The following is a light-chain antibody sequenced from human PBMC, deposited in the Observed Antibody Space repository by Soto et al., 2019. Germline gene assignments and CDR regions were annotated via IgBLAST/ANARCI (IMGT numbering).Light chain of an antibody. Sequence: QPVLTQSPSASAYLGASVKLTCTLSSGHNSYAIAWHHLLPEKGPRFLMKLTSDGSHSKGDGIPDRFSGSSSGAERYLTISSLQSEDEADYYCQTWGTGINWVFGGGTKVTVL. V-gene: IGLV4-69*01. J-gene: IGLJ3*02. CDR1: SGHNSYA. CDR3: QTWGTGINWV. CDR2: LTSDGSH.